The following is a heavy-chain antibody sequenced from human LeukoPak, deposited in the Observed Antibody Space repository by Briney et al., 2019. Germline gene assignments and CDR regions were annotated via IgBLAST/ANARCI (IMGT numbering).Heavy chain of an antibody. J-gene: IGHJ4*02. CDR3: ARGLGLASADY. V-gene: IGHV4-39*01. CDR1: GGSISSGSYY. Sequence: SATLSLTCTVSGGSISSGSYYWGWIRQPPGKGLEWIGSINYSGSSYYHPSLKSRVTMSVDTSQNQFSLKLSSVTAADTAVYYCARGLGLASADYWGQGTLVTVSS. CDR2: INYSGSS. D-gene: IGHD1-26*01.